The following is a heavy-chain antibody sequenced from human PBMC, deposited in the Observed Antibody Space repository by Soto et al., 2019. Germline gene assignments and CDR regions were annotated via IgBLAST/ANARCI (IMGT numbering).Heavy chain of an antibody. J-gene: IGHJ4*02. CDR1: GGTLRSYT. CDR2: IIPMITIG. D-gene: IGHD2-15*01. V-gene: IGHV1-69*08. Sequence: QVQLVQSGAEVRKPGSSVKVSCKAPGGTLRSYTITWVRQAPGQGLEWMARIIPMITIGTYAQNFQGRLTVNADKSTDTVYIDLSSLTSDDTAVYYCAIDRAYCSGGSCYSDSWGQRTPVTVSS. CDR3: AIDRAYCSGGSCYSDS.